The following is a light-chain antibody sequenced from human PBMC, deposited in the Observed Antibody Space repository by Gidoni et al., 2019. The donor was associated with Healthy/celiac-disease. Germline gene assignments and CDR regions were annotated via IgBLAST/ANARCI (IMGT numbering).Light chain of an antibody. CDR1: QSISSY. V-gene: IGKV1-39*01. Sequence: DIQMTQSPSSLSASVGDRVTITCRASQSISSYLNWYQQKPVKAPKLLIYAASSLQSRVPSRFSSSVSGTDFTLTISSLQPEDFSTYYCQQSYSTPRTFGQGTRVEIK. CDR3: QQSYSTPRT. J-gene: IGKJ1*01. CDR2: AAS.